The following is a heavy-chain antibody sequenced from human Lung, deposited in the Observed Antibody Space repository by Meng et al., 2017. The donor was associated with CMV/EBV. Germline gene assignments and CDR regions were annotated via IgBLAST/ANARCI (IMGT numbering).Heavy chain of an antibody. J-gene: IGHJ4*02. CDR2: SHPHRGDT. CDR1: GYNFTAHY. CDR3: ARDNNWGPEY. Sequence: ASXXVSWKASGYNFTAHYFHWGRQAPGQGLEWMGWSHPHRGDTNYAQQFQGGVTLTRDTSINTGYMELTRLTSDDTAVYYCARDNNWGPEYGGQGKLVTVSS. D-gene: IGHD7-27*01. V-gene: IGHV1-2*02.